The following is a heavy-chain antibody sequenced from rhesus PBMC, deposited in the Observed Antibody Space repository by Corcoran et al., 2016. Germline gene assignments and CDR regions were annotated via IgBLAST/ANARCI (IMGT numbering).Heavy chain of an antibody. CDR1: GGSISGGYG. J-gene: IGHJ5-2*02. V-gene: IGHV4S7*01. CDR2: IYSSNGKT. Sequence: QVQLQESGPGLLKPSDTLSLTCPVPGGSISGGYGLGWIRQPPGKGLAWSGSIYSSNGKTYYNPSLKSRVTISTDTSKNQFALKLSAVTAAETAAYYCARTPYYNIWTGYYVGGRGVLVTVSS. D-gene: IGHD3-3*01. CDR3: ARTPYYNIWTGYYV.